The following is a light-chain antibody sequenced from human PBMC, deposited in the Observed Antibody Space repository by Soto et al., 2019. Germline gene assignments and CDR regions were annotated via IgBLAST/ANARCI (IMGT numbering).Light chain of an antibody. CDR3: QKYNNASWT. Sequence: DIQMTQSPSPLSASVGYRVTITCRASQSIKTYLAWYQQKPGKVPKLLIYAASTLQSGVPSRFSGSGSGTDFTLTISSLQPEDVATYYCQKYNNASWTFGQGTTVDIK. V-gene: IGKV1-27*01. CDR2: AAS. CDR1: QSIKTY. J-gene: IGKJ1*01.